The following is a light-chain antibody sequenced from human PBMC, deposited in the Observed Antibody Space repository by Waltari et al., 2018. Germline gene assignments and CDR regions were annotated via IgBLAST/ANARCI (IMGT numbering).Light chain of an antibody. V-gene: IGKV3D-11*01. CDR2: DAS. Sequence: EIELTQSPATLSLSPGERATLSCRANEGVSSYLAWYQPKPGQAPRLRIYDASNRAAGIPARFSGSGYGTDFTLTISSLEPEDFAIYYCQQRTNWVTTFGQGTRLDIK. CDR1: EGVSSY. J-gene: IGKJ5*01. CDR3: QQRTNWVTT.